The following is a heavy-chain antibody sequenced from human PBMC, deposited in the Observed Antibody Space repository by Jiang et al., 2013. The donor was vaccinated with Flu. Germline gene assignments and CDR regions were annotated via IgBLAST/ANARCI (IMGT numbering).Heavy chain of an antibody. CDR2: IYYSGST. V-gene: IGHV4-39*07. CDR3: ARGPGLYYPSY. Sequence: GLVKPSETLSLTCTVSGGSISSSSYYWGWIRQPPGKGLEWIGSIYYSGSTYYNPSLKSRVTISVDTSKNQFSLKLSSVTAADTAVYYCARGPGLYYPSYWGQGTLVTVSS. J-gene: IGHJ4*02. CDR1: GGSISSSSYY. D-gene: IGHD3-10*01.